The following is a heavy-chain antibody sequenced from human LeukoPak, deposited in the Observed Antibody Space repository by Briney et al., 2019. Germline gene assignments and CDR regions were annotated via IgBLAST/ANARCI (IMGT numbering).Heavy chain of an antibody. CDR2: IYYSGST. V-gene: IGHV4-30-4*01. CDR1: GGSISSGDYY. Sequence: SETLSLTCTVSGGSISSGDYYWSWIRQPPGKGLEWIGYIYYSGSTYYNPSLKSRVTISVDTSKNQFSLKLSSVTAADTAVYYCAREGFRSPMWFDYWGQGTLVTVSS. CDR3: AREGFRSPMWFDY. D-gene: IGHD2-21*01. J-gene: IGHJ4*02.